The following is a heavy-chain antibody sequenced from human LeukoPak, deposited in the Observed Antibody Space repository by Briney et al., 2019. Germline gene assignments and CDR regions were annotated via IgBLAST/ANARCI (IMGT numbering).Heavy chain of an antibody. CDR1: GGSLSGYY. D-gene: IGHD2-15*01. J-gene: IGHJ6*02. Sequence: SETLSLTCAVYGGSLSGYYWSWIRQPPGKGLEWIGEINHSGSTNYNPSLKSRVTISVDTSKNQFSLKLSSVTAADTAVYYCARARVVVVAATRYYYYGMDVWGQGTTVTVSS. V-gene: IGHV4-34*01. CDR3: ARARVVVVAATRYYYYGMDV. CDR2: INHSGST.